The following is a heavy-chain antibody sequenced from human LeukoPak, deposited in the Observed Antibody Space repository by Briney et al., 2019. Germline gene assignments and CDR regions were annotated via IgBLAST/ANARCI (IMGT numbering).Heavy chain of an antibody. CDR2: ISYSGTT. CDR1: GGSVSSGTYY. V-gene: IGHV4-61*01. Sequence: PSETLSLTCTVSGGSVSSGTYYWNWIRQPPGKGLEWIGFISYSGTTNYNPSLKSRVTISVDTSKNQFSLKLSSVTAADTAVYYCARDRITLFGVLSAFDPWGQGTLVTVSS. CDR3: ARDRITLFGVLSAFDP. D-gene: IGHD3-3*01. J-gene: IGHJ5*02.